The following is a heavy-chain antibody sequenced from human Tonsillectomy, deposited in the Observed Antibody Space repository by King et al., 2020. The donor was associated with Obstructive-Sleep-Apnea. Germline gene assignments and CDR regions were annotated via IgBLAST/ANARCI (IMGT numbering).Heavy chain of an antibody. CDR2: INSDGTST. V-gene: IGHV3-74*01. CDR1: GFSFTTYW. CDR3: ASRASSGPHAFDL. D-gene: IGHD5-12*01. J-gene: IGHJ3*01. Sequence: HLVQSGGGLVQPGGSLRLSCAASGFSFTTYWMHWVRHAPGKGLVWVSRINSDGTSTSYVDSVKGRFTTSRDNAKNTLYLQMDSLRAEDTAVYYCASRASSGPHAFDLWGQGTMVSVSS.